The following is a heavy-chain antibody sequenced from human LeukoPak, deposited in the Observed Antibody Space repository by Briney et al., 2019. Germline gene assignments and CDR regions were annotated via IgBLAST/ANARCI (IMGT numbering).Heavy chain of an antibody. CDR2: MNPNSGNT. J-gene: IGHJ6*03. CDR3: AKNVRFGDYYYYYMDV. CDR1: GYTFTSYD. Sequence: GASVKVSCKASGYTFTSYDINWVRQATGQGLEWMGWMNPNSGNTGYAQKFQGRVTMTRNTSISTAYMELSSLRAEDTAVYYCAKNVRFGDYYYYYMDVWGKGTTVTVSS. V-gene: IGHV1-8*02. D-gene: IGHD3-10*01.